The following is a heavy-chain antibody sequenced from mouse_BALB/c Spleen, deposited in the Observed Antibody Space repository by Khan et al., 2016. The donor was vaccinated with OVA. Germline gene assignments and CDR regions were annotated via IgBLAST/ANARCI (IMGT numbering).Heavy chain of an antibody. CDR3: ARGYDVFAS. D-gene: IGHD2-14*01. V-gene: IGHV1-26*01. CDR1: GYSFTAYY. J-gene: IGHJ3*01. Sequence: VQLQQSGPDLVKTGASVKISCMASGYSFTAYYMNWVRLSHGKSLECIGRINPNTYNINYNQKFKGKAILTVDTSSSTAYMELRSLTSEDSAVYFCARGYDVFASWGQGTLVTVSA. CDR2: INPNTYNI.